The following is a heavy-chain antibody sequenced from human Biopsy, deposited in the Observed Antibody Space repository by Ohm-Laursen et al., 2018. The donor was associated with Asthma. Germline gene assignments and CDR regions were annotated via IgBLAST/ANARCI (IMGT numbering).Heavy chain of an antibody. CDR3: AKGWYFDS. V-gene: IGHV3-53*05. Sequence: SLRLSCAASGFTVSRDHMFWVRQAPGKGLEWVSVIYSGGTSHTADSVKGRFTISRDNSRDTVSLQMNSLRADDTAVYYCAKGWYFDSWGQGTLVTVSS. D-gene: IGHD6-13*01. CDR2: IYSGGTS. CDR1: GFTVSRDH. J-gene: IGHJ4*02.